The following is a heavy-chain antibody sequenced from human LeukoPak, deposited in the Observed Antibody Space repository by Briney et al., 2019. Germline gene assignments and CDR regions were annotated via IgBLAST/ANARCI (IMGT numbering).Heavy chain of an antibody. CDR3: ARDRHGDFVFDY. CDR1: GFTFTSYT. J-gene: IGHJ4*02. D-gene: IGHD4-17*01. Sequence: GGSLRLSCAASGFTFTSYTLNWVRQAPGKGLEWVSYITGNSAGIYYADSVEGRFTISRDNAKNSLYLQMNSLRDEDTAVYYCARDRHGDFVFDYRGQGTLVTVSS. V-gene: IGHV3-48*02. CDR2: ITGNSAGI.